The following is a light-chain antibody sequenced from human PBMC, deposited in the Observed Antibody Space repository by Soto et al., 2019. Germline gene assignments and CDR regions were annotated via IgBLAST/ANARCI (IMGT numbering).Light chain of an antibody. CDR3: QQDYNLP. Sequence: EIVLTPSPGTLSLSPGERANLSCRASQSVSSSYLAWDQQKPGXAPXLLIYGASTRATGIPARFSGSGSGTDFNLTISSLQPEDFAVYYCQQDYNLPFGQGTRLEIK. CDR1: QSVSSSY. CDR2: GAS. J-gene: IGKJ5*01. V-gene: IGKV3D-7*01.